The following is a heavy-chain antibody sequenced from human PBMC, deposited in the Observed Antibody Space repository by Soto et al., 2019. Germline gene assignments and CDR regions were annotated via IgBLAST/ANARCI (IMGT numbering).Heavy chain of an antibody. Sequence: PSEPLSLTVAVSSVSIISSYWFSWVRHPPGKGLEWIGEIYHTVPTNYNPSLNSRVTISVDKSKNHFSLNLNSVTAADTAVYYCASTPPDKFGGIEYWGQGTLVTVSS. J-gene: IGHJ4*02. D-gene: IGHD3-16*01. V-gene: IGHV4-4*02. CDR2: IYHTVPT. CDR1: SVSIISSYW. CDR3: ASTPPDKFGGIEY.